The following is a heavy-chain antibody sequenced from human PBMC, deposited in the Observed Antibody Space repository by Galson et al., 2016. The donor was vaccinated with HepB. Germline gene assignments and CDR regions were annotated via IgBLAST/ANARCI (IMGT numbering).Heavy chain of an antibody. CDR1: GDSVSGNSVA. Sequence: CAISGDSVSGNSVAWNWIRQSPSRGLEWLGRTFHRSKWYNEYAVSVKSRITITPDTSKNQFSLQLNSVTPEDTAVYYCASFRDYYYGMDVWGQGTTVSVSS. CDR2: TFHRSKWYN. V-gene: IGHV6-1*01. J-gene: IGHJ6*02. CDR3: ASFRDYYYGMDV.